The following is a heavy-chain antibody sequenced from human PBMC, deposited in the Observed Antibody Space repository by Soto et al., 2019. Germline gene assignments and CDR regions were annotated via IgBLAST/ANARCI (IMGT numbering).Heavy chain of an antibody. CDR3: AGSRFLEWFDAFDI. D-gene: IGHD3-3*01. J-gene: IGHJ3*02. Sequence: GESLKISCKGSGYSFTNYWIGWVRQMPGKGLEWMGIIYPGDSDTRYSPSFQGQVTISADKSIGTAYLQWSSLKASDTAMYYCAGSRFLEWFDAFDIWGQGTMVTVSS. CDR1: GYSFTNYW. CDR2: IYPGDSDT. V-gene: IGHV5-51*01.